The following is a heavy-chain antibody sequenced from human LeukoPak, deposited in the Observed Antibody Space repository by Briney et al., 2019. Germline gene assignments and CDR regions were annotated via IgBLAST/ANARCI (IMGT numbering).Heavy chain of an antibody. Sequence: SETLSLTCTVSGDSINSYYWNWIRQPPGKGLELIGYIYYSGRTDYNPSLKSRVTISVDTSKHQFSMKLKSVTAADTAVYFCARGRWLPNAFDIWGQGTMVTVFS. D-gene: IGHD5-24*01. J-gene: IGHJ3*02. V-gene: IGHV4-59*01. CDR3: ARGRWLPNAFDI. CDR1: GDSINSYY. CDR2: IYYSGRT.